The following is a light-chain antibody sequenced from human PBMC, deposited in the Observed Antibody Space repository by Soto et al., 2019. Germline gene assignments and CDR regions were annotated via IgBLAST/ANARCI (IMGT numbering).Light chain of an antibody. J-gene: IGLJ2*01. V-gene: IGLV2-23*01. CDR2: EGG. CDR1: ASPVGSHDP. Sequence: QSALTQPASVSGSPGQSITISCSGTASPVGSHDPVSWYQQYPGKAPKLMIYEGGKRPSGVSNRFSGSKSGNAASLTISGLQAEDEADYYCCSFALRSTLIFGGGTKLTVL. CDR3: CSFALRSTLI.